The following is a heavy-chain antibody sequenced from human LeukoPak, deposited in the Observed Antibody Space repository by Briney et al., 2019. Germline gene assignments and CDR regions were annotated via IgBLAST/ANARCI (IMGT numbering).Heavy chain of an antibody. Sequence: GGSLRLSCAASGFTFTNAWMSWVRQAPGKGLEWVSAISNNGGYTYYADSVQGRFTISRDNSKSTLCLQMNSLRAEDTAVYYCAKQLGYCSDGSCYFPYWGQGTLVTVSS. D-gene: IGHD2-15*01. J-gene: IGHJ4*02. CDR2: ISNNGGYT. CDR3: AKQLGYCSDGSCYFPY. V-gene: IGHV3-23*01. CDR1: GFTFTNAW.